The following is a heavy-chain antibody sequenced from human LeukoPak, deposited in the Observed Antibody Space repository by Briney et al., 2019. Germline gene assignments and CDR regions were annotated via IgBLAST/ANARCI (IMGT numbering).Heavy chain of an antibody. J-gene: IGHJ6*03. D-gene: IGHD5-12*01. CDR2: ISAYNGNT. Sequence: ASVKVSCKASGYTFTSYGISWVRQAPGQGLEWMGWISAYNGNTNYAQKLQGRVTMTTDTSTSTAYMELRSLRSDDTAAYYCARSGGYSGYSTSYYYMDVWGKGTTVTVSS. CDR1: GYTFTSYG. CDR3: ARSGGYSGYSTSYYYMDV. V-gene: IGHV1-18*01.